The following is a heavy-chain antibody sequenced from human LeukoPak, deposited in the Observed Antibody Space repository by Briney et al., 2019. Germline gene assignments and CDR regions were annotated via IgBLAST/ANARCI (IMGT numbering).Heavy chain of an antibody. CDR2: INPNSGGT. D-gene: IGHD6-13*01. Sequence: ASVKVSCKASGYTFTGYYMHWVRQAPGQGLEWTGWINPNSGGTNYAQKFQGRVTMTRDTSISTAYMELSRLRSDDTAVYYCARDISAAAGIDYWGQGTLVTVSS. V-gene: IGHV1-2*02. CDR1: GYTFTGYY. J-gene: IGHJ4*02. CDR3: ARDISAAAGIDY.